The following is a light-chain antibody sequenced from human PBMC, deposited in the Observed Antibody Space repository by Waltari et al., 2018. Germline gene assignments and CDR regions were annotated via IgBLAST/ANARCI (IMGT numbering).Light chain of an antibody. J-gene: IGLJ3*02. V-gene: IGLV1-44*01. CDR2: NND. CDR3: EAWDDTLNGPV. CDR1: NSNVGSNN. Sequence: QSVLTQPPSASGTPGQRVTMSCSGSNSNVGSNNVNWYRQVPGTAPKPVIYNNDQRPSGVPDRFSGSKAAASASLAISGLQSEDEADYFCEAWDDTLNGPVFGGGTKLTVL.